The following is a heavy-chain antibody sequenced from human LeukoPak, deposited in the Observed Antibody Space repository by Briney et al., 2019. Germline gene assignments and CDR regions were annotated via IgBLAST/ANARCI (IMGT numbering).Heavy chain of an antibody. J-gene: IGHJ4*02. CDR3: ARGNRARWSYYYDSSGYGVFDY. Sequence: ASVKVSCKASGYTFTSYDINWVRQATGQGLEWMGWMNPNSGNTGYAQKFQGRVTITRNTSISTAYMELSSLRSEDTAVYYCARGNRARWSYYYDSSGYGVFDYWGQGTLVTVSS. V-gene: IGHV1-8*03. CDR2: MNPNSGNT. CDR1: GYTFTSYD. D-gene: IGHD3-22*01.